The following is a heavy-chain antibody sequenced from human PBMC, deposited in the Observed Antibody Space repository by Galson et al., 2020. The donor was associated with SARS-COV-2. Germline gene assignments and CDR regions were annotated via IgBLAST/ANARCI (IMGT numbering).Heavy chain of an antibody. J-gene: IGHJ6*02. Sequence: TGGSLRLSCAASGFTFSSYAMHWVRQAPGKGLEWVAVISYDGSNKYYADSVKGRFTISRDNSKNTLYLQMNSLRAEDTAVYYCARVRGSSSWSIDPYYYSGMDVWGQGTTVTVSS. D-gene: IGHD6-13*01. CDR3: ARVRGSSSWSIDPYYYSGMDV. CDR2: ISYDGSNK. V-gene: IGHV3-30-3*01. CDR1: GFTFSSYA.